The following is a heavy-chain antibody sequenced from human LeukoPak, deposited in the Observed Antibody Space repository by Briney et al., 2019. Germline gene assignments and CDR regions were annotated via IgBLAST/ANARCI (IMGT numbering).Heavy chain of an antibody. J-gene: IGHJ4*02. CDR2: IWYDGSNK. CDR1: GFTFSSYG. CDR3: ARDPREGSGSYYND. V-gene: IGHV3-33*01. Sequence: GGSLRLSCAASGFTFSSYGMHWVRQAPGKGLEWVAVIWYDGSNKYYADSVKGRFTISRGNSKNTLYLQMNSLRAEDTAVYYCARDPREGSGSYYNDWGQGTLVTVSS. D-gene: IGHD3-10*01.